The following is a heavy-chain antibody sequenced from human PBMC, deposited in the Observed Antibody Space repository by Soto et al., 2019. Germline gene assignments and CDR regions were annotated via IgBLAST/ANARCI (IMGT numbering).Heavy chain of an antibody. V-gene: IGHV3-23*01. CDR1: GFTFSSYA. D-gene: IGHD6-19*01. J-gene: IGHJ4*02. CDR3: AKDLQWLVPSPYDY. Sequence: GGSLRLSCAASGFTFSSYAMSWVRQAPGKGLEWVSAISGSGGSTYYADSVKGRFTISRDNSKNTVYLQMNSLRAEDTAVYYCAKDLQWLVPSPYDYWGQGTLVTVSS. CDR2: ISGSGGST.